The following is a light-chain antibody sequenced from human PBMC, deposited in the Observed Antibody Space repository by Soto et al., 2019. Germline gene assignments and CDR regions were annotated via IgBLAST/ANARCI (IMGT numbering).Light chain of an antibody. J-gene: IGLJ1*01. Sequence: QYALTQPPSVSGAPGQRVTISCTGSSSNIGSTYDVQWYQQLPGTAPKLLIHGNTDRPSGVPDRFSGSKSGTSASLAITGLQADDEADYYCQSYDDSLSVHYVFGTGTKVTVL. CDR2: GNT. CDR3: QSYDDSLSVHYV. CDR1: SSNIGSTYD. V-gene: IGLV1-40*01.